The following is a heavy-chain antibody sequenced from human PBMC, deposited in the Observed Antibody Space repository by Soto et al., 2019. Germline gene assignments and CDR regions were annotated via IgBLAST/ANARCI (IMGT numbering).Heavy chain of an antibody. D-gene: IGHD2-2*01. Sequence: QVQLVQSGAEVKPPGASVKVSCKASEYSFTSDYMHWVRQAPGQWLEWIGIISPSGKIYAQNLQGRLSITRDTHTSTVYMQLRRLRSEDTAVYYCARGLYQCDHGRHAYFDQWGQGTLVSVSS. CDR1: EYSFTSDY. CDR3: ARGLYQCDHGRHAYFDQ. J-gene: IGHJ4*02. V-gene: IGHV1-46*01. CDR2: ISPSGK.